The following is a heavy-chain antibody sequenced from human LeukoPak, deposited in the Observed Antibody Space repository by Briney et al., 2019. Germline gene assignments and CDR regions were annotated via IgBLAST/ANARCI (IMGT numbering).Heavy chain of an antibody. J-gene: IGHJ6*04. CDR1: EFTFSSYA. Sequence: GGSLRLSCAASEFTFSSYAMNWVRQAPGKGLEWVSYISSSGSTIYYADSVKGRFTISRDSAKNSLYLQMNSLRAEDTAVYYCAELGITMIGGVWGKGTTVTISS. CDR2: ISSSGSTI. D-gene: IGHD3-10*02. V-gene: IGHV3-48*03. CDR3: AELGITMIGGV.